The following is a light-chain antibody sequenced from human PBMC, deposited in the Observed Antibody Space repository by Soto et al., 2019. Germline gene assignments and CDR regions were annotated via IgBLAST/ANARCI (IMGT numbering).Light chain of an antibody. CDR3: QQYNYWPKT. CDR2: GAS. V-gene: IGKV3-15*01. CDR1: QSVNNK. J-gene: IGKJ1*01. Sequence: EILMTQSPATLSVSPGERATLSCRASQSVNNKLAWYQQRPGQAPRLLIYGASTRATDIPARFSGSGSGTEFTLTITSLQSEDFAVYYCQQYNYWPKTFGPGTK.